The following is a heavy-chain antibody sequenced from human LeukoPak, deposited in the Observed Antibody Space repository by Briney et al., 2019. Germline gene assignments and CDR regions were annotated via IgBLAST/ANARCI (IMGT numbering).Heavy chain of an antibody. CDR2: IRAYNGNT. CDR3: ARDGRGYCSSTSCSYMDV. V-gene: IGHV1-18*01. Sequence: GASVKVSCKASGYTFTSYGIGWVRRAPGQGLEWMGWIRAYNGNTNYAQKFQGRVTMTTDTSTSTAYMELRSLRSDDTAVYYCARDGRGYCSSTSCSYMDVWGKGTTVTVSS. J-gene: IGHJ6*04. CDR1: GYTFTSYG. D-gene: IGHD2-2*01.